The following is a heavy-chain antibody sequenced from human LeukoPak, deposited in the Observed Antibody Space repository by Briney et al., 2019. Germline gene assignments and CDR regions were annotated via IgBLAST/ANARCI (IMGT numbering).Heavy chain of an antibody. CDR1: GFTFSSYA. CDR2: LSGSGGYT. J-gene: IGHJ4*02. V-gene: IGHV3-23*01. CDR3: AKGSYYYDSADYLDY. D-gene: IGHD3-22*01. Sequence: GGSLRLSCAASGFTFSSYAMSWVRQAPGKGLEWVSSLSGSGGYTYYADSVKGRVTISRDNSKNTLYLQMNSLRAEDTAVYHCAKGSYYYDSADYLDYWRQGTLVGVSS.